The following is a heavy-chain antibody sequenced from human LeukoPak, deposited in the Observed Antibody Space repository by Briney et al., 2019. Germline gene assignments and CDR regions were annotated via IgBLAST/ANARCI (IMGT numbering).Heavy chain of an antibody. D-gene: IGHD3-10*01. CDR3: ARGLTAIRGIEYSYYGMDV. CDR1: GFTFSRTS. V-gene: IGHV3-30-3*01. CDR2: ISFDGGTK. Sequence: GGSLRLSCAVSGFTFSRTSMHWVRQSPGKGLEWVAVISFDGGTKYYADSVKGRLTVSRDNSKKALYLQMNSLRTEDTAVYFCARGLTAIRGIEYSYYGMDVWGQGTTVTVSS. J-gene: IGHJ6*02.